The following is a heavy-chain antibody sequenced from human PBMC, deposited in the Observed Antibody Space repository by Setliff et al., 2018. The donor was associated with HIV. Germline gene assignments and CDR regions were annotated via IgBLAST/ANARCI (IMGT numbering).Heavy chain of an antibody. D-gene: IGHD6-13*01. J-gene: IGHJ3*02. CDR1: GFTFSDYY. Sequence: LRLSCAASGFTFSDYYMSWIRQAPGKGLEWVSYISSRGSTIYYADSVKGRFTISRDNAKNSLYLQMNSLRAEDTSVYYCARSGSSWYGAFDIWGQGTMVTVSS. CDR2: ISSRGSTI. CDR3: ARSGSSWYGAFDI. V-gene: IGHV3-11*04.